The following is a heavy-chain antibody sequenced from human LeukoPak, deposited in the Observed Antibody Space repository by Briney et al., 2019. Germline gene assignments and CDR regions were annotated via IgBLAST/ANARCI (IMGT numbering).Heavy chain of an antibody. V-gene: IGHV5-51*01. Sequence: SGESLKISCKGSGYSFITYWIGWVRQMPGKGLEWMGIIYPGDSETRYNPSFQGQVSISADKSISTAFLQWSSLKASDTAMYYCARRGGYSYGYGWFDSWGQGTLVTVSS. CDR3: ARRGGYSYGYGWFDS. J-gene: IGHJ5*01. D-gene: IGHD5-18*01. CDR2: IYPGDSET. CDR1: GYSFITYW.